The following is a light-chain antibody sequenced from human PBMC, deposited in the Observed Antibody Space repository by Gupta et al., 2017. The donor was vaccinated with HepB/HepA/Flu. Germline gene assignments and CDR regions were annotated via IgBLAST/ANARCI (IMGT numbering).Light chain of an antibody. J-gene: IGKJ2*04. CDR1: RSVSSSN. CDR3: QQYGSSMCS. CDR2: GAS. Sequence: EIVLTQSPGTLSLSPGERATLSCRASRSVSSSNLAWYQQKPGQAPRLLMYGASSRATGIPDRFSGSGSGTDFTLTISRLEPEDFAVYYCQQYGSSMCSFGQGTKLEIK. V-gene: IGKV3-20*01.